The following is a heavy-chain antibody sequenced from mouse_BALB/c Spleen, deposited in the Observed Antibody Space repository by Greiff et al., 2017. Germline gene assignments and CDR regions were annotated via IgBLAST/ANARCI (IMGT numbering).Heavy chain of an antibody. V-gene: IGHV5-17*02. Sequence: EVKVVESGGGLVQPGGSRKLSCAASGFTFSSFGMHWVRQAPEKGLEWVAYISSGSSTIYYADTVKGRFTISRDNPKNTLFLQMTSLRSEDTAMYYCAREDYYGREDDWGQGTTLTVAS. D-gene: IGHD1-1*01. CDR2: ISSGSSTI. CDR3: AREDYYGREDD. CDR1: GFTFSSFG. J-gene: IGHJ2*01.